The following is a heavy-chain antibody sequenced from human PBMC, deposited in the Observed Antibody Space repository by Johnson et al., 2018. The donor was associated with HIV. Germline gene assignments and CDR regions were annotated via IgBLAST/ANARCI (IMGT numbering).Heavy chain of an antibody. D-gene: IGHD3-10*01. CDR1: GFTFSSYW. Sequence: VQLVESGGGLVQPGGSLRLSCAASGFTFSSYWMSWVRQAPGKGLEWVANIKQDGSEKYYVDSVKGRFTISRDNAKNSLYLQMNSLRAEDTAVYYCAKEGTTMEVDIWGQGTTVTVSS. J-gene: IGHJ3*02. CDR3: AKEGTTMEVDI. V-gene: IGHV3-7*01. CDR2: IKQDGSEK.